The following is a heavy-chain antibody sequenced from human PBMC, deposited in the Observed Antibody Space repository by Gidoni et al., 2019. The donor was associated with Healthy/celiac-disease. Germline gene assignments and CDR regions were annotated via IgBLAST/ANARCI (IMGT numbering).Heavy chain of an antibody. Sequence: QVQLQESGPGLVKPSQTLSLTCTVSGGSISSGGYYWSWIRQHPGKGLEWIGYTYYSGSTYYNPSLKSRVTISVDTSKNQFSLKLSSVTAADTAVYYCARDNRGYSGYDGMDVWGQGTTVTVSS. CDR3: ARDNRGYSGYDGMDV. CDR2: TYYSGST. D-gene: IGHD5-12*01. CDR1: GGSISSGGYY. J-gene: IGHJ6*02. V-gene: IGHV4-31*03.